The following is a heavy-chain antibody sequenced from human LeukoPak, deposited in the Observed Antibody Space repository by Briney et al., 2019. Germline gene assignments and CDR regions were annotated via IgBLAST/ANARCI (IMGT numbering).Heavy chain of an antibody. D-gene: IGHD2-15*01. J-gene: IGHJ4*02. CDR3: AKAEDIVVVVAAKLFDY. CDR1: GFTFSSYA. Sequence: GGSLRLSCAASGFTFSSYAMSWVRQAPGKGLEWVSAISGSGGSTYYADSVKGRFTISRDNSKNTLYLQMNSLRAEDTAVYYCAKAEDIVVVVAAKLFDYWGQGTLVTVSS. CDR2: ISGSGGST. V-gene: IGHV3-23*01.